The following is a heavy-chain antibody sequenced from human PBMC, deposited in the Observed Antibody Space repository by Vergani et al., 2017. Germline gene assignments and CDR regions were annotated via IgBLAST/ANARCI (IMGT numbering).Heavy chain of an antibody. J-gene: IGHJ3*02. Sequence: QVQLQESGPGLVKPSETLSLTCTVSGGSVSSGSYYWSWIRQPPGKGLEWIGYIYYSGSTNYNPSLKSRVTISVDTSKNQFSLKLSSVTAADTAVYYCARGFRITMVRGVIITNAFDIWGQGTMVTVSS. CDR3: ARGFRITMVRGVIITNAFDI. D-gene: IGHD3-10*01. CDR1: GGSVSSGSYY. V-gene: IGHV4-61*01. CDR2: IYYSGST.